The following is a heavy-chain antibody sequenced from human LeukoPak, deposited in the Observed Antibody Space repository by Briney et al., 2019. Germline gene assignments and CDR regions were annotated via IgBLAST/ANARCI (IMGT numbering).Heavy chain of an antibody. D-gene: IGHD2-15*01. CDR1: GFTFSSYW. Sequence: GGSLRLSCAASGFTFSSYWMTWVRRAPGKGLKWVANIKQDGSEQYYVDSVRGRFTISRDNAKNSLFLQMNSLRVEDTAVYYCAGGQGWLLDYWGQGALVTVSS. CDR3: AGGQGWLLDY. J-gene: IGHJ4*02. V-gene: IGHV3-7*05. CDR2: IKQDGSEQ.